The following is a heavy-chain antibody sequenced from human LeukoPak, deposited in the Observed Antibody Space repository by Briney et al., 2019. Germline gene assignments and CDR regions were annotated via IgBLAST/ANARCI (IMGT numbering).Heavy chain of an antibody. D-gene: IGHD3-22*01. J-gene: IGHJ3*02. CDR1: GGSINSYY. CDR3: ARDRGVYYYDSSGYLDAFDI. Sequence: SETLSLTFTVSGGSINSYYWSSIRQPAGNGLESIGRIYTSGSTNYNPSLKSRVTMSVDTSKNQFSLKLSSVTAADTAVYYCARDRGVYYYDSSGYLDAFDIWGQGTMVTVSS. V-gene: IGHV4-4*07. CDR2: IYTSGST.